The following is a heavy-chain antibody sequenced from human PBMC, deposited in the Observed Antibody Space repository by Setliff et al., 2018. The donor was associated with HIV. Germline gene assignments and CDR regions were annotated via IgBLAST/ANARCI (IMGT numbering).Heavy chain of an antibody. J-gene: IGHJ4*02. CDR1: GGSFSGYY. CDR3: ARDYGDFEGY. V-gene: IGHV4-59*12. D-gene: IGHD4-17*01. Sequence: SETLSLTCSVSGGSFSGYYWSWIRQPPGKGLEWIGYIYIYNSGSTNYNPSLTSRVTISVDTSKNQFSLKLSSVTAADTAVYYCARDYGDFEGYWGQGTLVTVSS. CDR2: IYIYNSGST.